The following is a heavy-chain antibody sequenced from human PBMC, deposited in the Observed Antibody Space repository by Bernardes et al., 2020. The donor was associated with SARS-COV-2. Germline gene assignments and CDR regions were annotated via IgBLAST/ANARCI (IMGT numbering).Heavy chain of an antibody. J-gene: IGHJ6*02. D-gene: IGHD3-10*01. Sequence: GGSLRLSCGASGFTFNTYTMGWVRQAPGKGLEWVSDISGSGGRTFYADSVRGRFILSRDDADNTAYLQIHSLKTEDTALYYCIRRRITWVDGMDVWGQGTTVTVSS. CDR2: ISGSGGRT. CDR1: GFTFNTYT. CDR3: IRRRITWVDGMDV. V-gene: IGHV3-23*01.